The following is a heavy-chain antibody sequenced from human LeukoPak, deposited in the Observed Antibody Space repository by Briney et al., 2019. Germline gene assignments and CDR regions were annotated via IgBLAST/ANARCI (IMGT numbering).Heavy chain of an antibody. J-gene: IGHJ4*02. CDR3: APLYCYGSGSYIHYDY. V-gene: IGHV3-30*03. CDR2: ISYDGSNE. CDR1: GFTFSSFG. Sequence: PGRSLRLSCAASGFTFSSFGMHWVRQAPGKGLEWVAVISYDGSNEHYADSVKGRFTISRDNAKNSLYLQMNSLRAEDTAVYYCAPLYCYGSGSYIHYDYWGQGTLVTVSS. D-gene: IGHD3-10*01.